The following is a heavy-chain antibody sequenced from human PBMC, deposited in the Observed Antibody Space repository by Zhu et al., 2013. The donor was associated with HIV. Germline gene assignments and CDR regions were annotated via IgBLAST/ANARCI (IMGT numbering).Heavy chain of an antibody. D-gene: IGHD2-15*01. V-gene: IGHV1-2*04. J-gene: IGHJ6*02. CDR3: ARLLGYCSGGSCYYYGMDV. CDR1: GYTFTGYY. Sequence: QVQLVQSGAEVKKPGASVKVSCKASGYTFTGYYMHWVRQAPGQGLEWMGWINPNSGGTNYAQKFQGWVTMTRDTSISTAYMELSRLRSDDTAVYYCARLLGYCSGGSCYYYGMDVWGQGTTVTVSS. CDR2: INPNSGGT.